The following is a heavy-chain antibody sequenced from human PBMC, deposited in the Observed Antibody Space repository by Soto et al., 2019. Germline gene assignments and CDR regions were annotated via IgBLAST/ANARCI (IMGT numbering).Heavy chain of an antibody. V-gene: IGHV4-34*01. D-gene: IGHD1-7*01. Sequence: SETLSLTCAVYGGSFSGYYWSWIRQPPGKGLEWIGEINHSGSTNYSPSLKSRVTISVDTSKNQFSLKLSSVTAADTAVYYCAILTGTTTTPYNWLDPWGQGTLVTVSS. CDR2: INHSGST. CDR1: GGSFSGYY. CDR3: AILTGTTTTPYNWLDP. J-gene: IGHJ5*02.